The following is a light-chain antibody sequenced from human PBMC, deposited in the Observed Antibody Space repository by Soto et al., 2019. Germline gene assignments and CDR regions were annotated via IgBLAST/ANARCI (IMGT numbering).Light chain of an antibody. CDR3: QQYNNYSGT. Sequence: EIVLTQSPATLSLSPGERATLSCRASQSLGIYLAWYQQKLGQAPRLLIYDASNRATGIPARFSGSGSGTDFTLTISSMQPDDFATYYCQQYNNYSGTFGPGTKVEIK. CDR1: QSLGIY. V-gene: IGKV3-11*01. CDR2: DAS. J-gene: IGKJ1*01.